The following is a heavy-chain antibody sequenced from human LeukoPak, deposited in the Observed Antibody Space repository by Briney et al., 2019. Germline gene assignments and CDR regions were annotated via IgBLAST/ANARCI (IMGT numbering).Heavy chain of an antibody. Sequence: SGTLSLTCAVSGGSISSSNWWSWVRQPPGKGLEWIGEIYHSGSTNYNPSLKSRVTISVDTSKNQFSLKLSSVTAADTAVYYCARGRKYDFWSGHYSDWGQGTLVTVSS. CDR3: ARGRKYDFWSGHYSD. CDR1: GGSISSSNW. D-gene: IGHD3-3*01. V-gene: IGHV4-4*02. J-gene: IGHJ4*02. CDR2: IYHSGST.